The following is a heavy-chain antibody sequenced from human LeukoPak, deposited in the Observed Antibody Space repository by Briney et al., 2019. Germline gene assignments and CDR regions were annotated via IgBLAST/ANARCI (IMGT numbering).Heavy chain of an antibody. CDR3: ASVVWDTAMVRAYYYYYMDV. V-gene: IGHV4-59*01. Sequence: SETLSLTCTVSGGSIGSYYWSWIRQPPGKGLEWIGYIYYSGSTNYNPSLKSRVTISVDTSNNQFSLKLSSVTAADTAVYYCASVVWDTAMVRAYYYYYMDVWGKGTTVTVSS. D-gene: IGHD5-18*01. CDR1: GGSIGSYY. J-gene: IGHJ6*03. CDR2: IYYSGST.